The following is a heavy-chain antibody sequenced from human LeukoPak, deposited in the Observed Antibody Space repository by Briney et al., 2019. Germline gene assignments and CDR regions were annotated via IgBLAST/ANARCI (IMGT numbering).Heavy chain of an antibody. Sequence: SETLSLACTVSGGSISSSSYDWGWIRQPPGKGLEWIGSIYYSGSTYYNPSLKSRVTISVDTSKNQFSLKLSSVTAADTAVYYCARQRLSYYYYGMDVWGQGTTVTVSS. V-gene: IGHV4-39*01. D-gene: IGHD3-10*01. CDR1: GGSISSSSYD. J-gene: IGHJ6*02. CDR2: IYYSGST. CDR3: ARQRLSYYYYGMDV.